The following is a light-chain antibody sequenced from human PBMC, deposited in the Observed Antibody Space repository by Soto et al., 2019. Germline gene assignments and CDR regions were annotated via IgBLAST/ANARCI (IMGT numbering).Light chain of an antibody. CDR2: NNN. V-gene: IGLV1-40*01. CDR3: QSYDNSLPWV. J-gene: IGLJ3*02. Sequence: QSVLTQPPSVSGAPGQRVIISCTGSSSNIGAGYDVHWYQHLPGTTPKLLIYNNNNRPSGVPDRFSGSKSGASASLAITGLQAEDEADYYCQSYDNSLPWVFGGGTQLTV. CDR1: SSNIGAGYD.